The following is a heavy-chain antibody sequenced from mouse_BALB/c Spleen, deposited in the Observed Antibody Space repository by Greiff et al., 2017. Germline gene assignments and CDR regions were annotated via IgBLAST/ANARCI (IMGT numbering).Heavy chain of an antibody. D-gene: IGHD2-14*01. J-gene: IGHJ3*01. CDR3: ARKEYDGTWFAY. Sequence: EVQRVESGPGLVKPSQSLSLTCTVTGYSITSDYAWNWIRQFPGNKLEWMGYISYSGSTSYNPSLKSRISITRDTSKNQFFLQLNSVTTEDTATYYCARKEYDGTWFAYWGQGTLVTVSA. V-gene: IGHV3-2*02. CDR1: GYSITSDYA. CDR2: ISYSGST.